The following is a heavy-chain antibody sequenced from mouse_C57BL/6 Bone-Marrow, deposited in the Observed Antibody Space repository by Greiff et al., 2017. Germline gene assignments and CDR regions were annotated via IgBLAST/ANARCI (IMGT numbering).Heavy chain of an antibody. J-gene: IGHJ2*01. Sequence: VQLQQPGAELVMPGASVKLSCKASGYTFTSYWMHWVKQRPGQGLEWIGEIDPSDSYTNYNQKFKGKSTLTVDNSSSTAYMQLSSLTSEDSAVYYCAREGYYFDYWGQGTTLTVSS. CDR2: IDPSDSYT. CDR1: GYTFTSYW. V-gene: IGHV1-69*01. CDR3: AREGYYFDY.